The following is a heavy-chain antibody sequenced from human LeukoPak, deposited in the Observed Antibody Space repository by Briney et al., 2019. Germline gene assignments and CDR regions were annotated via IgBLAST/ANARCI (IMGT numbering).Heavy chain of an antibody. CDR2: IYYSGST. Sequence: PSETLSLTFTVSGGSISSYYWSWIRPPPGKGLEWIGYIYYSGSTNYNPSLKSRVTISVDTSKNQFSLKLSSVTAADTAVYYCARVKKYSSSWIDYWGQGTLVTVSS. CDR3: ARVKKYSSSWIDY. J-gene: IGHJ4*02. CDR1: GGSISSYY. D-gene: IGHD6-13*01. V-gene: IGHV4-59*01.